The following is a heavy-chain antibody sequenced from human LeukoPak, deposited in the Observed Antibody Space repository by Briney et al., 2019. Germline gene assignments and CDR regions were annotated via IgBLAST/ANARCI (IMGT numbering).Heavy chain of an antibody. V-gene: IGHV3-7*01. J-gene: IGHJ4*02. CDR3: ARFIAAPYYFDY. Sequence: PGGSLRLSCAASGFTFSLYWMTWVRQSPGKGLEWVADINPDGSQKYSVDSVKGRFTISRDNAKNSLFLQMNSLRAEDTAVYYCARFIAAPYYFDYWGRGTLVTVSS. CDR2: INPDGSQK. CDR1: GFTFSLYW. D-gene: IGHD6-13*01.